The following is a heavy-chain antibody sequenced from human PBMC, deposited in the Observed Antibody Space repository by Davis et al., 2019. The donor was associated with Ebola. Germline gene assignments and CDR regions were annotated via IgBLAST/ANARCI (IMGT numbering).Heavy chain of an antibody. Sequence: GESLKISCAASGFTFSNYAVHWVRQAPGKGLEWVAVVSHSEREKFYADSVKGRFTISRDNSENTLYLRMNSLTADDTAVYFCARAVFHEVLDSWGQGTPVTVSS. J-gene: IGHJ4*02. CDR2: VSHSEREK. CDR3: ARAVFHEVLDS. CDR1: GFTFSNYA. V-gene: IGHV3-30*04. D-gene: IGHD3-3*01.